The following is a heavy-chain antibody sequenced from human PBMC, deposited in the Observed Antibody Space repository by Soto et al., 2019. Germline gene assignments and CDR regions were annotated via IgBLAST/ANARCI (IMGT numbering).Heavy chain of an antibody. Sequence: LSLTCTVSGGSISSGGYYWSWIRQHPGKGLEWIGYIYYSGSTYYNPSLKSRVTISVDTSKNQFSLKLSSVTAADTAVYYCARDPRYCGGDCYTYGMDVWGQGTTVTVSS. CDR2: IYYSGST. V-gene: IGHV4-31*03. D-gene: IGHD2-21*02. CDR3: ARDPRYCGGDCYTYGMDV. CDR1: GGSISSGGYY. J-gene: IGHJ6*02.